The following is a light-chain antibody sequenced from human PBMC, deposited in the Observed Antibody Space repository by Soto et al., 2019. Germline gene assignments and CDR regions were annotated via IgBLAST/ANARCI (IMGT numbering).Light chain of an antibody. CDR1: QTVSSY. Sequence: IVLTQSPATLSLWPGETAILSCRASQTVSSYLSWYQHKPGQAPRLLIYDASKRAPGIPARFSVSGSGTDFTLTISSLEPEDFAVYYCQQRSTSITFGQGTRLEIE. V-gene: IGKV3-11*01. J-gene: IGKJ5*01. CDR2: DAS. CDR3: QQRSTSIT.